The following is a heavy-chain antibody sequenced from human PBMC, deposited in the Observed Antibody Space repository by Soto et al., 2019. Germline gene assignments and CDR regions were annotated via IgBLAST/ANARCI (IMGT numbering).Heavy chain of an antibody. CDR3: ARDKPNDYGDYCFDY. Sequence: GALRLSCAASVFTFSSYTMNWVRQAPGKGLEWVSSISSSSSFIYYADSVKGRFTISRDNAKNSLHLQMNSLRAEDTAVYYCARDKPNDYGDYCFDYWGQGTLVTVSS. CDR2: ISSSSSFI. V-gene: IGHV3-21*01. CDR1: VFTFSSYT. D-gene: IGHD4-17*01. J-gene: IGHJ4*02.